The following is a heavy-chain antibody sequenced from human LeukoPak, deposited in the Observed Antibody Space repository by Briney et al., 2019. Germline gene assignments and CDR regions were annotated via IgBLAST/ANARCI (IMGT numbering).Heavy chain of an antibody. Sequence: GASVKVSCKASGYTFTSYGISWVRQAPGQGLEWMGWISAYNGNTNYAQKLQGRVTMTTDTSTSTAYMELRSLRSDDTAVYYCARDWGFGELFGAFDIWGQGTMVTVSS. CDR3: ARDWGFGELFGAFDI. CDR2: ISAYNGNT. J-gene: IGHJ3*02. V-gene: IGHV1-18*01. D-gene: IGHD3-10*01. CDR1: GYTFTSYG.